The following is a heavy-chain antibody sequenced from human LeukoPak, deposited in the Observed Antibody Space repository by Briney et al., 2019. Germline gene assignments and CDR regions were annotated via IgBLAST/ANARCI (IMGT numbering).Heavy chain of an antibody. J-gene: IGHJ4*02. Sequence: SETLSHTCAVYGGSFSGYYWSWIREPPGKGLEWIGEINHSGSTNYNPSLRSRVTISVDTSKNQFSLKLSSVTAADTAVYYCARAPFFDYWGQGTLVTVSS. CDR1: GGSFSGYY. CDR2: INHSGST. V-gene: IGHV4-34*01. CDR3: ARAPFFDY.